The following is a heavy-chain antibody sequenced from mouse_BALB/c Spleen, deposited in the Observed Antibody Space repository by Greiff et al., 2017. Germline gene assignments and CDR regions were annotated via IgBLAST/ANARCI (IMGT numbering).Heavy chain of an antibody. Sequence: QVQLQQSGPELVKPGASVRISCKASGYTFTSYYIHWVKQRPGQGLEWIGWIYPGNVNTKYYEKFKGKATLTADKSSSTAYMQLSSLTSEDSAVYFCAIGGRPRYGSCPAWVAYWGQGTLVTVSA. V-gene: IGHV1S56*01. CDR1: GYTFTSYY. J-gene: IGHJ3*01. CDR2: IYPGNVNT. D-gene: IGHD1-1*02. CDR3: AIGGRPRYGSCPAWVAY.